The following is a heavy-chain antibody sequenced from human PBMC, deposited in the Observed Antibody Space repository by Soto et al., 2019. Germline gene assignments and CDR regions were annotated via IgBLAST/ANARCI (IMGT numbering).Heavy chain of an antibody. V-gene: IGHV4-59*01. Sequence: PSETLSLTCTVSGGSISSYYWSWIRQPPGKGLEWIGYIYYSGSTNYNPSLKSRGTISVDTSKNQFSLKLSSVTAADTAVYYCARGDYYDSSGYGVDIWGQGTMVTVSS. D-gene: IGHD3-22*01. J-gene: IGHJ3*02. CDR2: IYYSGST. CDR1: GGSISSYY. CDR3: ARGDYYDSSGYGVDI.